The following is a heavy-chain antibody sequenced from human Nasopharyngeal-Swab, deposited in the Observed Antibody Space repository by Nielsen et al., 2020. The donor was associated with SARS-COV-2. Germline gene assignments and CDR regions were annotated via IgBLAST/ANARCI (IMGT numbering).Heavy chain of an antibody. D-gene: IGHD6-19*01. J-gene: IGHJ6*02. CDR3: ARHPIAVAAKSNYGMDV. Sequence: ASVNVSCKASGYTFTSYDIHWVRQATGQGLEWMGWMNPNSGNTGYAQKFQGRVTMTRNTSISTAYMELSSLRSEDTAVYYCARHPIAVAAKSNYGMDVWGQGTTVTVSS. CDR2: MNPNSGNT. V-gene: IGHV1-8*01. CDR1: GYTFTSYD.